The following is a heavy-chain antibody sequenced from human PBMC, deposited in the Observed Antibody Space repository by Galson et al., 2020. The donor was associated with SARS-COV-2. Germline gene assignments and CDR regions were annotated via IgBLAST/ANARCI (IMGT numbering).Heavy chain of an antibody. J-gene: IGHJ6*02. CDR2: IGTAGDT. Sequence: GGSLRLSCAASGFTFSSYDMHWVRQATGKGLEWVSAIGTAGDTYYPGSVKGRFTISRENAKNSLYLQMNSLRAGDTAVYYCARGDQWLVTQTYYYYYGMDVWGQGTTVTVSS. V-gene: IGHV3-13*01. CDR3: ARGDQWLVTQTYYYYYGMDV. D-gene: IGHD6-19*01. CDR1: GFTFSSYD.